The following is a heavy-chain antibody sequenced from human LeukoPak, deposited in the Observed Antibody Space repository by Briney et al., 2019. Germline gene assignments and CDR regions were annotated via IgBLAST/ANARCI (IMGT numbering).Heavy chain of an antibody. CDR3: ARPRGAMGGNWFDP. J-gene: IGHJ5*02. CDR1: GYSFTSYW. V-gene: IGHV5-51*01. Sequence: GESLKISCKGSGYSFTSYWIGWVRQMPGKGLEWMGVIYPGDSDTSYPPSFKGHVTISADNSIRTAYLQGSSLKASDTAMYYCARPRGAMGGNWFDPWGQGTLVTVSS. D-gene: IGHD3-10*01. CDR2: IYPGDSDT.